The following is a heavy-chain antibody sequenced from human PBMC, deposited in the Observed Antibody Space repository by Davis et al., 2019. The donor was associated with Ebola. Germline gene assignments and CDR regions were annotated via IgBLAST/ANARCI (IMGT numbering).Heavy chain of an antibody. CDR1: GYSFTSYW. CDR3: ARHGRIAGYYYYDMDV. V-gene: IGHV5-10-1*01. Sequence: GESLKISCKGSGYSFTSYWISWVRQMPGKGLEWMGRIDPSDSYTNYSPSFQGHVTISADKSISTAYLQWSSLKASDTAMYYCARHGRIAGYYYYDMDVWGQGTTVTVSS. J-gene: IGHJ6*02. CDR2: IDPSDSYT. D-gene: IGHD6-6*01.